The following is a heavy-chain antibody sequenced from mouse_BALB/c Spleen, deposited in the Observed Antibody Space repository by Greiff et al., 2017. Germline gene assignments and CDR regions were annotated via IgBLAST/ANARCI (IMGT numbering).Heavy chain of an antibody. CDR1: GFNIKDYY. V-gene: IGHV14-4*02. CDR3: NAYYYGSSTGWYFDV. J-gene: IGHJ1*01. CDR2: IDPENGDT. D-gene: IGHD1-1*01. Sequence: EVQLQESGAELVRSGASVKLSCTASGFNIKDYYMHWVKQRPEQGLEWIGWIDPENGDTEYAPKFQGKATMTADTSSNTAYLQLSSLTSEDTAVYYCNAYYYGSSTGWYFDVWGAGTTVTVSS.